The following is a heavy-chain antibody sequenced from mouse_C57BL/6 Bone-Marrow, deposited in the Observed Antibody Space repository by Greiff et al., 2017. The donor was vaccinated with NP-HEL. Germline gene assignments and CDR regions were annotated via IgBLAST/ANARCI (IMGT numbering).Heavy chain of an antibody. D-gene: IGHD1-1*01. CDR2: IWSGGST. CDR1: GFSLTSYG. J-gene: IGHJ3*01. Sequence: VQGVESGPGLVQPSQSLSITCTVSGFSLTSYGVHWVRQSPGKGLEWLGVIWSGGSTDYNAAFISRLSISKDNSKSQVFFKMNSLQADDTAIYYCARRYYYGSSSWFAYWGQGTLVTVSA. V-gene: IGHV2-2*01. CDR3: ARRYYYGSSSWFAY.